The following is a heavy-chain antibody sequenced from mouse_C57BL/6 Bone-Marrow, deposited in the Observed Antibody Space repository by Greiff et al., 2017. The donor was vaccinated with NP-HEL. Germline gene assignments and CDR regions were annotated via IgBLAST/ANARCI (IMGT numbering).Heavy chain of an antibody. J-gene: IGHJ1*03. D-gene: IGHD2-5*01. CDR1: GYTFTRYW. V-gene: IGHV1-55*01. CDR3: ARGYSNYWYFDV. Sequence: QVQLQQPGAELVKPGASVKMSCKASGYTFTRYWITWVKQRPGQGLEWIGDIYPGSGSTNYNEKFKSKATLTVDTSSSTAYMQLSSLTSEYSAVYYCARGYSNYWYFDVWGTGTTVTVSS. CDR2: IYPGSGST.